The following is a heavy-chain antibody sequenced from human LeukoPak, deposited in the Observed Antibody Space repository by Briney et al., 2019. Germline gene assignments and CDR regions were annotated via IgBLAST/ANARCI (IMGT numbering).Heavy chain of an antibody. V-gene: IGHV1-2*02. CDR1: GYTFTGYY. CDR3: AREGGRVFGELLIQYYFDY. Sequence: ASVKVSCKASGYTFTGYYMHWVRQAPGQGLEWMGWINPNSGGTNYAQKFQGRVTMTRDTSISTAYMELSRLRSDDTAVYYCAREGGRVFGELLIQYYFDYWGQGTLVTVSS. D-gene: IGHD3-10*02. J-gene: IGHJ4*02. CDR2: INPNSGGT.